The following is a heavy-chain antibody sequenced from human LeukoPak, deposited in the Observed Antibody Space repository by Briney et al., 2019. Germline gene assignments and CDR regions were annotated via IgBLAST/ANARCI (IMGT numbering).Heavy chain of an antibody. CDR2: IYYSGST. Sequence: PSETLSLTCTVSGGSISTYYWSWIRQPPGKGLEWIGYIYYSGSTNYNPFLKSRVTISVDTSKNQFSLKLTSVTAADTAVYYCAGGYGAIDCWGQGILVTVSS. D-gene: IGHD5-12*01. CDR1: GGSISTYY. CDR3: AGGYGAIDC. J-gene: IGHJ4*02. V-gene: IGHV4-59*08.